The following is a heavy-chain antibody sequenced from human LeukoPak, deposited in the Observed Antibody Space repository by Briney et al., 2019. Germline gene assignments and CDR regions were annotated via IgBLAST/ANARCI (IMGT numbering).Heavy chain of an antibody. CDR3: AHILLKMDSSGYFDDRGFDY. V-gene: IGHV2-5*02. J-gene: IGHJ4*02. D-gene: IGHD3-22*01. CDR2: IYWDDDK. Sequence: SGPTLVKPTQTLTLTCTFSGFSLSTSGVGVGWIRQPPGKALEWLALIYWDDDKRYSPSLKSRLTITKDTSKNQVVLTMTNMDPVDTATYYCAHILLKMDSSGYFDDRGFDYWGQGTLVTVSS. CDR1: GFSLSTSGVG.